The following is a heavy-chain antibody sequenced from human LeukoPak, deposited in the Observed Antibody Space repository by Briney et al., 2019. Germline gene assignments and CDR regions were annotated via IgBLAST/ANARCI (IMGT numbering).Heavy chain of an antibody. Sequence: GATVKIACKVSGYTFTDYYMHWVRQAPGKGLEWMGLVDPEDGETIYAEKFQGRVTITADASTDTAYMELSSLRSEDTAVYYCETNLYSGSYRPNYWGQGTLVTVSS. CDR2: VDPEDGET. CDR1: GYTFTDYY. D-gene: IGHD1-26*01. J-gene: IGHJ4*02. CDR3: ETNLYSGSYRPNY. V-gene: IGHV1-69-2*01.